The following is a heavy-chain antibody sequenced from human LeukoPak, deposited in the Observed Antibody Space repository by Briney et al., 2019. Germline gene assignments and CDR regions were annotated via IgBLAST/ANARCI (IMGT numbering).Heavy chain of an antibody. J-gene: IGHJ4*02. Sequence: GRSLRLSCAASGFTFSSYAMHWVRQAPGKGLEWVAVISYDGSNKYYADSVKGRFTISRDNSKNTLYLQMNSLRAEDTAVYYCASTPYYYCSGVRWYYFDYWGQGTLVTVSS. CDR1: GFTFSSYA. CDR2: ISYDGSNK. CDR3: ASTPYYYCSGVRWYYFDY. D-gene: IGHD3-10*01. V-gene: IGHV3-30*01.